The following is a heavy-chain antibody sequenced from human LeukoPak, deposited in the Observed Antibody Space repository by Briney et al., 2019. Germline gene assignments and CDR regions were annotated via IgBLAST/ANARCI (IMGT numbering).Heavy chain of an antibody. J-gene: IGHJ4*02. D-gene: IGHD6-6*01. CDR2: ISYDGSNK. Sequence: SGGSLRLSYAASGFTFSSEWMHWVRQAPGKGLEWVAVISYDGSNKYYADSVKGRFTISRDNSKNTLYLQMNSLRAEDTAVYYCARGSTFSSSPLGYWGQGTLVTVSS. V-gene: IGHV3-30*03. CDR1: GFTFSSEW. CDR3: ARGSTFSSSPLGY.